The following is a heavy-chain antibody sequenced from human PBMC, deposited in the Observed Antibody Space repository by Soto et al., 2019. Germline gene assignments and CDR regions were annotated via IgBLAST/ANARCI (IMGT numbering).Heavy chain of an antibody. Sequence: GSLRLSCAASGFTFSSYSMNWVRQAPGKGLEWVSYISSSSSTIYYADSVKGRFTISRDNAKNSLYLQMNSLRDEDTAVYYCARNWNDLVYYYYGMDVWGQGTTVTV. J-gene: IGHJ6*02. D-gene: IGHD1-1*01. CDR1: GFTFSSYS. CDR2: ISSSSSTI. V-gene: IGHV3-48*02. CDR3: ARNWNDLVYYYYGMDV.